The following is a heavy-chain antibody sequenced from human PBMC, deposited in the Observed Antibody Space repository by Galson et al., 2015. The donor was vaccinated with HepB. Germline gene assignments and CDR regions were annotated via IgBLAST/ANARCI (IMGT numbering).Heavy chain of an antibody. V-gene: IGHV3-74*01. Sequence: SLRLPCPASGFNFRSYWMHWVRQPPGKGLVLVARINSDGSRTNHADSVKGRFTISRDNTMNTLYLEMSSLRAEDTAVYYCASDGGSEYNFWSGYSNGLYYFDHWGQRTMVTVSS. CDR3: ASDGGSEYNFWSGYSNGLYYFDH. J-gene: IGHJ4*02. CDR1: GFNFRSYW. CDR2: INSDGSRT. D-gene: IGHD3-3*01.